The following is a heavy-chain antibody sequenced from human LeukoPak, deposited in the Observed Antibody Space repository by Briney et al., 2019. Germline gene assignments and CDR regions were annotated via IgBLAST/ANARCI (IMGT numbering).Heavy chain of an antibody. D-gene: IGHD3-10*01. CDR1: GFTFSSYA. CDR3: AKARIWFRESPDY. V-gene: IGHV3-23*01. J-gene: IGHJ4*02. CDR2: ISGSGGSS. Sequence: GVSLRLSCAASGFTFSSYAMSWVRQAPGKGLEWVSAISGSGGSSYYADSVKGRFTISRDNSKNTLYLQMNSLRAEDTAVYYCAKARIWFRESPDYWGQGTLVTVSS.